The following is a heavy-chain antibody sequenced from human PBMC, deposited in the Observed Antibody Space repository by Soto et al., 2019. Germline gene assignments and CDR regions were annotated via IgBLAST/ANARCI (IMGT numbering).Heavy chain of an antibody. D-gene: IGHD3-10*01. CDR1: SGSISSSNW. CDR3: ARSMVRSHNWFDP. CDR2: IYHSGST. V-gene: IGHV4-4*02. Sequence: SETLSLTCAVSSGSISSSNWWSWVRQPPGKGLEWIGEIYHSGSTNYNPSLKSRVTISVDKSKNQFSLKLNSVTAADTAVYYCARSMVRSHNWFDPWGQGTLVTVSS. J-gene: IGHJ5*02.